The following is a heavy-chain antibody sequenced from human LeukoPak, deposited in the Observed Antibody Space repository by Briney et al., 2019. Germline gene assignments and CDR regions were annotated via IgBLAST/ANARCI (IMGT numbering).Heavy chain of an antibody. CDR1: GFTFSSYG. V-gene: IGHV3-33*01. J-gene: IGHJ4*02. CDR3: ARDSASTPLDY. D-gene: IGHD1-26*01. CDR2: VSNDGRNE. Sequence: GRSLRLSCATSGFTFSSYGIHCVRQAPGKGMEWVAVVSNDGRNEYYADSVQGRFSISRDNSKNTVYLQMNSLRAEDTAVYYCARDSASTPLDYWGQGTLVTVSS.